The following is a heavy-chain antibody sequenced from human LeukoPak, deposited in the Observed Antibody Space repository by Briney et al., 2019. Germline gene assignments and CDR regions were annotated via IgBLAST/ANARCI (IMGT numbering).Heavy chain of an antibody. CDR2: IFSGGST. D-gene: IGHD3-22*01. Sequence: GGSLRLSCAASGFTVSNNYMSWVRQAPGKGLEWVSVIFSGGSTYYADSVKGRFNISRDNSKNTLYLQMNSLRVEDTAVYYCAVEVIYYYDSSGYLSYWGQGTLVTVSS. CDR3: AVEVIYYYDSSGYLSY. CDR1: GFTVSNNY. J-gene: IGHJ4*02. V-gene: IGHV3-66*01.